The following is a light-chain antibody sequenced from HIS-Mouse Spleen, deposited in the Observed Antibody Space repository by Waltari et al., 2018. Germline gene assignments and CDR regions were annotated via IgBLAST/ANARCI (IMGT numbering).Light chain of an antibody. CDR3: YSTDSSGNHRV. CDR1: ALPKKY. Sequence: SYELTQPPSVSVSPGQTARITCSGDALPKKYAYWYPQKSGQAPELVIYEDSKRPSGIPERFSGSSSGTMATLTISGAQVEDEADYYCYSTDSSGNHRVFGGGTKLTVL. V-gene: IGLV3-10*01. J-gene: IGLJ2*01. CDR2: EDS.